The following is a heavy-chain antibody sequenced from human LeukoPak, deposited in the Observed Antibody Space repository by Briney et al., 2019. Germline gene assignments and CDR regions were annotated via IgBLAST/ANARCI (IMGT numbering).Heavy chain of an antibody. J-gene: IGHJ4*02. CDR3: TTDKQQLAPDY. Sequence: GGSLRLSCAASGFTFSNTWMSWVRQAPGKGLEWVARIKSKTEGETIDYSAPVKGRFTISRDDSKNPLYLQMNSLKTEDTAVYYCTTDKQQLAPDYWGQGTLVTVSS. D-gene: IGHD6-13*01. V-gene: IGHV3-15*01. CDR2: IKSKTEGETI. CDR1: GFTFSNTW.